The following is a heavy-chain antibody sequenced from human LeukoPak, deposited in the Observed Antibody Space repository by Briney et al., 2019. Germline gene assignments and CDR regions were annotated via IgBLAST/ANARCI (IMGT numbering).Heavy chain of an antibody. Sequence: GRSLRLSCAASGFTFSSYGMHWVRQAPGKGLEWVAVIWYDGSNKYYADSVKGRFTISRDNSKNTLYLQMNSLRAEDTAVYYCARDAIRSGIAAAGDFDYWGQGTLVTASS. CDR1: GFTFSSYG. V-gene: IGHV3-33*01. D-gene: IGHD6-13*01. J-gene: IGHJ4*02. CDR2: IWYDGSNK. CDR3: ARDAIRSGIAAAGDFDY.